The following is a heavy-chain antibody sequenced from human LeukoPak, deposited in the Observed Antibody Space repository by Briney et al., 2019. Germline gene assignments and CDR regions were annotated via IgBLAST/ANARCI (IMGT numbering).Heavy chain of an antibody. CDR2: IKSDGSAT. V-gene: IGHV3-74*01. CDR1: GFTFSSYW. Sequence: KSGGSLRLSCAASGFTFSSYWILWVRQAPGKGLVWVSHIKSDGSATGYAHSVKGRFTISRDNAKNTVYLQMNSLRDEDTAVYYCVRDSSKWYYDFWGEGSLVTVSS. J-gene: IGHJ4*02. CDR3: VRDSSKWYYDF. D-gene: IGHD6-13*01.